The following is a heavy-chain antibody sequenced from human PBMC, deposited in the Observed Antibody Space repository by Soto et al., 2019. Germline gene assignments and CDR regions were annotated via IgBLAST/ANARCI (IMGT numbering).Heavy chain of an antibody. V-gene: IGHV4-59*01. CDR1: GGSISSYY. CDR3: ARVSTGTPYFDY. J-gene: IGHJ4*02. CDR2: IYYSGST. Sequence: KPSETLSLTCTVSGGSISSYYWSWIRQPPGKELEWIGYIYYSGSTNYNPSLKSRVTISVDTSKNQFSLKLSSVTAADTAVYYCARVSTGTPYFDYWGQGTLVTVSS.